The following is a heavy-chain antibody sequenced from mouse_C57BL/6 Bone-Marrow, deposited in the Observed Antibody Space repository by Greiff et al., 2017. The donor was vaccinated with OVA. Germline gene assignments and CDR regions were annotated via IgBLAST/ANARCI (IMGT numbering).Heavy chain of an antibody. J-gene: IGHJ1*03. CDR1: GFTFSSYA. CDR2: ISDGGSYT. Sequence: EVKLVESGGGLVKPGGSLKLSCAASGFTFSSYAMSWVRQTPEKRLEWVATISDGGSYTYYPDNVKGRFTISRDNAKNNLYLQMSHLKSEDTAMYYCAREYYGSSSYWYFDVWGTGTTVTVSS. V-gene: IGHV5-4*01. D-gene: IGHD1-1*01. CDR3: AREYYGSSSYWYFDV.